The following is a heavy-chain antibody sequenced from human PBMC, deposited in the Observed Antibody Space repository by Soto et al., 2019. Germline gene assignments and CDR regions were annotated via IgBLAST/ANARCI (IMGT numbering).Heavy chain of an antibody. J-gene: IGHJ4*02. Sequence: QGQLVESGGGVVQPGRSLRLSCVASGFDFKTYGMHWVRQAPGKGLEWVAVIGFEGTNIHYSDSVRGRFSISRDNSENTVSLQMNSLRVEDTALYYCVRTACVINNCSYRGVRWGQGTLVTV. V-gene: IGHV3-33*01. CDR3: VRTACVINNCSYRGVR. D-gene: IGHD1-20*01. CDR1: GFDFKTYG. CDR2: IGFEGTNI.